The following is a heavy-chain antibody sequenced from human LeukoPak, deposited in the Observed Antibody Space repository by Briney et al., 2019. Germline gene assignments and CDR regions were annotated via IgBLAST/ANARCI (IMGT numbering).Heavy chain of an antibody. CDR3: ARLPNLYSVSAKNLDY. CDR2: INPNSGGT. D-gene: IGHD1-26*01. J-gene: IGHJ4*02. V-gene: IGHV1-2*02. CDR1: GGTFSSYA. Sequence: ASVKVSCKASGGTFSSYAISWVRQAPGQGLEWMGWINPNSGGTNYAPKFQGRVTMTRDTSITTAYMELSRLRSDDTAVYYCARLPNLYSVSAKNLDYWGQGTLVTVSS.